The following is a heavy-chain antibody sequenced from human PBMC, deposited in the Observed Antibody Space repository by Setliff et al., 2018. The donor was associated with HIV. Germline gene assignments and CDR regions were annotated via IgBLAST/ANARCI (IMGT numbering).Heavy chain of an antibody. CDR1: GVTLSEVS. V-gene: IGHV1-24*01. J-gene: IGHJ4*02. D-gene: IGHD5-12*01. Sequence: ASVKVSCKVFGVTLSEVSIHWVRQAPGKGLEWMGYFDPQDGETVYAQKFQGRVTMTEDTSIDTAYMELTRLRSEDTAVYYCAIDGAGGWLRPMPDYWGQGTLVTVSS. CDR3: AIDGAGGWLRPMPDY. CDR2: FDPQDGET.